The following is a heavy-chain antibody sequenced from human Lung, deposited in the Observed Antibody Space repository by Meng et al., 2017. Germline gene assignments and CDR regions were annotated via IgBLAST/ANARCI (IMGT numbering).Heavy chain of an antibody. CDR2: INHSGST. V-gene: IGHV4-34*01. D-gene: IGHD4-11*01. CDR3: ARGPTTMAHDFDY. J-gene: IGHJ4*02. CDR1: GGSFSDYY. Sequence: QVTLQHWGAGLLKPSETLSLTCVVSGGSFSDYYWSWLRQPPGKGLEWIGEINHSGSTNYNPSLESRATISVDTSQNNLSLKLSSVTAADSAVYYCARGPTTMAHDFDYWGQGTLVTVSS.